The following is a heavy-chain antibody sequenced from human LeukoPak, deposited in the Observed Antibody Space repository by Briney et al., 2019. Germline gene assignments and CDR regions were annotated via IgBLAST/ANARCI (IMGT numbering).Heavy chain of an antibody. CDR1: GYTFTGYY. Sequence: ASVKVSCKASGYTFTGYYMHWVRQAPGQGLEWMGWINPNSGGTNYAQKFQGRVTMTRDMSTSTVYMELSSLRSEDTAVYYCARGWYFDYWGQGTLVTVSS. J-gene: IGHJ4*02. CDR2: INPNSGGT. CDR3: ARGWYFDY. D-gene: IGHD6-19*01. V-gene: IGHV1-2*02.